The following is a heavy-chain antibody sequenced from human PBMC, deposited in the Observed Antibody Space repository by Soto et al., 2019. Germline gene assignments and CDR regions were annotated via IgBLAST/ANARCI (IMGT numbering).Heavy chain of an antibody. D-gene: IGHD3-22*01. J-gene: IGHJ6*02. V-gene: IGHV4-34*01. CDR1: GGSFSAYY. CDR2: IDHSGST. Sequence: SETLSLTCAVYGGSFSAYYWSWIRQPPGKGLEWIGEIDHSGSTNYNPSLESRVTISVDTSKNQFSLKVSSVTAADTAVYHCARTDRAIFYGMDVWGQGSTVTVSS. CDR3: ARTDRAIFYGMDV.